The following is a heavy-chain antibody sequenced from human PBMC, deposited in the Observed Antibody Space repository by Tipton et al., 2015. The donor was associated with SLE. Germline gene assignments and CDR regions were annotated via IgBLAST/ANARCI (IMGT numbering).Heavy chain of an antibody. J-gene: IGHJ5*02. Sequence: GLVKPSETLSLTCTVSGGSISSYYWRWIRQPPGKGLEWIGYIYYSGSTYYNPSLKSRVTISVDTSKNQFSLKLSSVTAAATAVYYCAGDYGGNWFDPWGQGTLVTVSS. CDR2: IYYSGST. CDR1: GGSISSYY. CDR3: AGDYGGNWFDP. D-gene: IGHD4-23*01. V-gene: IGHV4-59*12.